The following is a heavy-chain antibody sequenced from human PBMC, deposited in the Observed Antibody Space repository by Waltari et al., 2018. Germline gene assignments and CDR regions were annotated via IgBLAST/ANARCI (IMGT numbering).Heavy chain of an antibody. CDR1: GYTFTGYY. CDR2: INPNRGGT. D-gene: IGHD3-10*01. J-gene: IGHJ6*02. Sequence: QVQLVQSGAEVKKPGASVKVSCKASGYTFTGYYMHWVRQAPGQGLEWMGWINPNRGGTNYAQKFQGRVTMTRDTSISTAYMELSRLRSDDTAVYYCAREEITSRPFGYYGMDVWGQGTTVTVSS. CDR3: AREEITSRPFGYYGMDV. V-gene: IGHV1-2*02.